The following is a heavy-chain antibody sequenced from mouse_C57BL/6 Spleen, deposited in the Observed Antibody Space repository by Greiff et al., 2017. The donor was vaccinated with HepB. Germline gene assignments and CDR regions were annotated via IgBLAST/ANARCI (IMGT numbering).Heavy chain of an antibody. J-gene: IGHJ4*01. CDR3: ARKPVVGDYAMDY. CDR2: IWSGGST. CDR1: GFSLTSYG. V-gene: IGHV2-2*01. D-gene: IGHD1-1*01. Sequence: VKLVESGPGLVQPSQSLSITCTVSGFSLTSYGVHWVRQSPGKGLEWLGVIWSGGSTDYNAAFISRLSISKDNSKSQVFFKMNSLQADDTAIYYCARKPVVGDYAMDYWGQGTSVTVSS.